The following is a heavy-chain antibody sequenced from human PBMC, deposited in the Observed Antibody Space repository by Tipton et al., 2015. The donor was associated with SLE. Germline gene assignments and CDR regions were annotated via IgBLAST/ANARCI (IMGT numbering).Heavy chain of an antibody. Sequence: TLSLTCAVSGYSISSGYYWGWIRQPPGKGLEWFGSIYHSGSTYYTPSLKSRVTISVDTSKNQFSLKLSSVTAADTAVYYCVRWTDIVVLPAGMAFDYWGQGTLVTVSS. V-gene: IGHV4-38-2*01. CDR3: VRWTDIVVLPAGMAFDY. D-gene: IGHD2-2*01. CDR2: IYHSGST. J-gene: IGHJ4*02. CDR1: GYSISSGYY.